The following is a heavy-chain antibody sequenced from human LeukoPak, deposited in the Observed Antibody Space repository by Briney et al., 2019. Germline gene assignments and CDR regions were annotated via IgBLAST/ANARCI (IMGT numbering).Heavy chain of an antibody. J-gene: IGHJ3*02. CDR2: VKFDGNRD. Sequence: GGSLRLSCAASGFTFRHYAIHWVRQPPGKGLEWVAFVKFDGNRDNYAGSVKCPFTVSRDNSKNSLFLQMTSLRLDDTGVYYCVKDRTAFMVGAEPFDIWGPGTTVIVSS. CDR1: GFTFRHYA. CDR3: VKDRTAFMVGAEPFDI. V-gene: IGHV3-30*02. D-gene: IGHD3-10*01.